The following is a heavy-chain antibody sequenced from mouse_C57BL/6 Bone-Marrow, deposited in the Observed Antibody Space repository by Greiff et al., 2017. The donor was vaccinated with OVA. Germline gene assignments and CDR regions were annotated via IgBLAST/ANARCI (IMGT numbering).Heavy chain of an antibody. CDR1: GYAFTNYL. CDR2: INPGSGGT. CDR3: ARGKYYGSSPCWYFDV. V-gene: IGHV1-54*01. Sequence: VQLQQSGAELVRPGTSVKVSCKASGYAFTNYLIEWVKQRPGQGLEWIGVINPGSGGTNYNEKFKGKATLTADKSSSTAYMQLSSLTSEDSAVYFCARGKYYGSSPCWYFDVWGTGTTVTVSS. J-gene: IGHJ1*03. D-gene: IGHD1-1*01.